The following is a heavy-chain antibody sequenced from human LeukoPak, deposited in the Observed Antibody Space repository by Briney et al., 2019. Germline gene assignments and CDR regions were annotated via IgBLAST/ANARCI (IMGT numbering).Heavy chain of an antibody. J-gene: IGHJ4*02. Sequence: PTGRSLRLSCAASGFTFSSYGMHWVRQAPGKGLEWVEVISYDGSNKYYEDSVKGRFTISRDNSKNTLYLQMNSLRADDTAVYYCARDLHTTGDYWGQGTLVTVSS. V-gene: IGHV3-30*03. CDR1: GFTFSSYG. CDR3: ARDLHTTGDY. D-gene: IGHD1-1*01. CDR2: ISYDGSNK.